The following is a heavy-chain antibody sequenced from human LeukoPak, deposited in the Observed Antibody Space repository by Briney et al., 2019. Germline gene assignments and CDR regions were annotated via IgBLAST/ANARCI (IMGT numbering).Heavy chain of an antibody. CDR3: ANGAVAGTKYLWY. D-gene: IGHD6-19*01. CDR1: GFTFSSYG. V-gene: IGHV3-30*02. J-gene: IGHJ4*02. CDR2: IRYDGSNK. Sequence: GGSLRLSCAASGFTFSSYGMHWVRQAPGKGLEWVAFIRYDGSNKYYADSVRGRFTISRDNSKNTLYLQRNSLRAEDTAVYYCANGAVAGTKYLWYWGQGTLVTVSS.